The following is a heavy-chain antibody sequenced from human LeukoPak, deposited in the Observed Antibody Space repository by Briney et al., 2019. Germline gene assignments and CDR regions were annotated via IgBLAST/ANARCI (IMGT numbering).Heavy chain of an antibody. D-gene: IGHD3-22*01. J-gene: IGHJ4*02. CDR2: ISSSSSYI. CDR1: GFTFSSYS. Sequence: GGSLRLSCAASGFTFSSYSMNWVRQAPGKGLEWVSSISSSSSYIYYADSVKGRFTISRDNAKNSLYLQMNSLRAEDTAVYYCARDPTPYYYDSSGYSTLFDYWGQGTLVTVSS. V-gene: IGHV3-21*01. CDR3: ARDPTPYYYDSSGYSTLFDY.